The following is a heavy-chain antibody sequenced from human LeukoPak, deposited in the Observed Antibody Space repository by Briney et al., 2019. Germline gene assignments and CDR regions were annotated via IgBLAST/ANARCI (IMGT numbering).Heavy chain of an antibody. V-gene: IGHV4-39*01. D-gene: IGHD3-3*01. CDR1: GGSISSSSYY. CDR3: ARLFWSGYYSDY. CDR2: IHYSGST. Sequence: SETLSLTCTVSGGSISSSSYYWAWIRQPPGKGLEWIGSIHYSGSTYYNPSLKSRVTISVDTSKNQFFLRLISVTAADTAMYYCARLFWSGYYSDYWGQGTLVTVSS. J-gene: IGHJ4*02.